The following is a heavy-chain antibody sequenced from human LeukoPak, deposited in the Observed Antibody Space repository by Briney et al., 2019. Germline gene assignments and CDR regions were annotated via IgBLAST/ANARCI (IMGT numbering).Heavy chain of an antibody. CDR1: GGSIGSGDYY. J-gene: IGHJ4*02. Sequence: SETLSLTCTVSGGSIGSGDYYWGWIRQPPGKGLEWIGTIYYSGSTYYNTSLKRRVTISVDMSNNQFSLKLNSVTAADTAVYYCARHDYGDYGPFDCWGQGTLVTVSS. CDR2: IYYSGST. D-gene: IGHD4-17*01. V-gene: IGHV4-39*01. CDR3: ARHDYGDYGPFDC.